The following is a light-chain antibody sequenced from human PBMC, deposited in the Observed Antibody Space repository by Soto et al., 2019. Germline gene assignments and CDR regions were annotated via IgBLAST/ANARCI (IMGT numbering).Light chain of an antibody. CDR2: EVN. CDR3: CLSPGSLTWL. Sequence: QSALTQPRSVSGSPGQSVTISCTATGSDVGDSSHVSWYQLHPGKAPKLMIYEVNNRPSGVPDRFSGSKSGSTASLTISGLQAEDEAEYYCCLSPGSLTWLFGGGTKSPS. V-gene: IGLV2-11*01. CDR1: GSDVGDSSH. J-gene: IGLJ3*02.